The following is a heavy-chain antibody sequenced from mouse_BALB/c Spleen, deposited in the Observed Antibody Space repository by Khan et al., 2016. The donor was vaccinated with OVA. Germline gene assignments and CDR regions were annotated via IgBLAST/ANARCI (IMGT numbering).Heavy chain of an antibody. Sequence: QVQLKQSGPGLVAPSQSLSITCTVSGFSLTDFAVSWIRQPPGKGLEWLGVIWAGGSKYDNSVLKSRLSISKDNSRRQVFLKVSSLQTDDKAIYYCGKAPPYYCLDYWGQGTSVTVSS. CDR1: GFSLTDFA. V-gene: IGHV2-6-5*01. CDR2: IWAGGSK. D-gene: IGHD6-1*01. J-gene: IGHJ4*01. CDR3: GKAPPYYCLDY.